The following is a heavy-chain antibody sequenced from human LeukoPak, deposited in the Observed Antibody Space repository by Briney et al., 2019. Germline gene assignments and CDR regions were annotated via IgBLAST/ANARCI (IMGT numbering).Heavy chain of an antibody. J-gene: IGHJ4*02. CDR3: AIRSYVLLWFGELFG. CDR2: INHSGST. V-gene: IGHV4-34*01. CDR1: AGSFSGYY. D-gene: IGHD3-10*01. Sequence: SETLSLTCAVDAGSFSGYYRSWIRQPTGKGLEWIGEINHSGSTNYNPSLKSRVTISVDTSKNQFSLKLSSVTAADTAVYYCAIRSYVLLWFGELFGWGQGTLVTVSS.